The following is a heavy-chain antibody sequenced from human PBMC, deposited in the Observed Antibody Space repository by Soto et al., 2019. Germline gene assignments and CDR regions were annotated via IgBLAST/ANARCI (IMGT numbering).Heavy chain of an antibody. CDR1: GFTFSSYG. Sequence: QVQLVESGGGVVQPGRYLRLSCAASGFTFSSYGMHWVRQAPGKGLEWVAVIWYDGSNKYYADSVKGRFTISRDNSKNTRYLQITSLRAEDTAVYYCAREQLEYSRGKDAFDIWGQGTMVTVSS. CDR3: AREQLEYSRGKDAFDI. D-gene: IGHD6-19*01. J-gene: IGHJ3*02. CDR2: IWYDGSNK. V-gene: IGHV3-33*01.